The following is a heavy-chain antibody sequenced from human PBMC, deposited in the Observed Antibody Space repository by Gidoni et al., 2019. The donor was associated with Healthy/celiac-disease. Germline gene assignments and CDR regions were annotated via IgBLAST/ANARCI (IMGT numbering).Heavy chain of an antibody. Sequence: QVQLVESGGGVVQPGRSLRLSCAASGFTFSSYAMHWVRQAPGKGLEWVAVISYDGSNKYYADSVKGRFTISRDNSKNTLYLQMNSLRAEDTAVYYCARGYSSSWYVGSYFDYWGQGTLVTVSS. D-gene: IGHD6-13*01. J-gene: IGHJ4*02. CDR3: ARGYSSSWYVGSYFDY. CDR1: GFTFSSYA. CDR2: ISYDGSNK. V-gene: IGHV3-30*01.